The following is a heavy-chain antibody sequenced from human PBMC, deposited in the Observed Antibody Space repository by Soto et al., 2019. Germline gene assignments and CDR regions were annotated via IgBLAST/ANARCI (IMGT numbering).Heavy chain of an antibody. J-gene: IGHJ5*02. Sequence: GDSLKISCKGSGYSFSSYWINWVRQMPGKGLEWMGRIDPSDSYTIYSPSFQGHVTISADKSISTAFLQWSSLKASDTAVYYCARRFGTVTGFDPWGQGTLVTVSS. V-gene: IGHV5-10-1*01. CDR3: ARRFGTVTGFDP. CDR2: IDPSDSYT. D-gene: IGHD3-3*01. CDR1: GYSFSSYW.